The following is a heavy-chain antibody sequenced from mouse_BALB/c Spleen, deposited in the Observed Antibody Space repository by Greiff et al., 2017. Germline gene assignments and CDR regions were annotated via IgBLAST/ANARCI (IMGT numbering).Heavy chain of an antibody. Sequence: EVQLQESGGGLVQPKGSLKLSCAASGFTFNTYAMHWVCQAPGKGLEWVARIRSKSNNYATYYADSVKDRFTISRDDSQSMLYLQMNNLKTEDTAMYYCVRERDDGYYPYYYAMDDWGQGTSVTVSS. J-gene: IGHJ4*01. V-gene: IGHV10-3*03. D-gene: IGHD2-3*01. CDR1: GFTFNTYA. CDR3: VRERDDGYYPYYYAMDD. CDR2: IRSKSNNYAT.